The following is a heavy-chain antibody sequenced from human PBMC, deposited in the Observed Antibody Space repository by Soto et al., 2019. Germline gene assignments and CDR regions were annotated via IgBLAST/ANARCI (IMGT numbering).Heavy chain of an antibody. CDR1: GFTFSSYA. CDR3: AKEVQLVPRYYYGMDV. V-gene: IGHV3-23*01. D-gene: IGHD6-6*01. Sequence: EVQLLESGGGLVQPGGSLRLSCAASGFTFSSYAMSWVRQAPGKGLEWVSAISGSGGSTYYADSVKGRFTISRDNSKNTLYVQMNSLRAKDTAVYYCAKEVQLVPRYYYGMDVWGQGTTVTVSS. J-gene: IGHJ6*02. CDR2: ISGSGGST.